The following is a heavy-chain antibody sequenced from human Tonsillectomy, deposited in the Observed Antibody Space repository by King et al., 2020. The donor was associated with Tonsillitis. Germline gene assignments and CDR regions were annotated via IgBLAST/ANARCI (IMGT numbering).Heavy chain of an antibody. Sequence: LQLQESGPGLVKPSETLSLTCTVSGYSISSGYYWGWFRQPPGKGLEWIGSIYHSGSTYYNPSLKSRVTISVDTSKNQFSLKLSSVTAADTAVYYCARTMADTFDYWGQGTLVTVSS. CDR2: IYHSGST. V-gene: IGHV4-38-2*02. CDR1: GYSISSGYY. CDR3: ARTMADTFDY. D-gene: IGHD3-10*01. J-gene: IGHJ4*02.